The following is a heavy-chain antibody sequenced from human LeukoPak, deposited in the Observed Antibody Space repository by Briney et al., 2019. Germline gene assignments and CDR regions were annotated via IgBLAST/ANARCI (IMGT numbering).Heavy chain of an antibody. CDR2: INHSGST. J-gene: IGHJ3*02. CDR1: GGSFSGYY. D-gene: IGHD3-9*01. Sequence: SETLSLTCAVYGGSFSGYYWSWIRQPPGKGLEWIGEINHSGSTNYNPSLKSRVTISVDTSKNQFSLKLSSVTAADTAVYYCARSGYDILTGYYIPDAFDIWGQGTMVTVSS. CDR3: ARSGYDILTGYYIPDAFDI. V-gene: IGHV4-34*01.